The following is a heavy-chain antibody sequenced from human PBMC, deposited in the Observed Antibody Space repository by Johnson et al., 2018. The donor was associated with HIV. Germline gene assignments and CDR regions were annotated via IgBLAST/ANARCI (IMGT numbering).Heavy chain of an antibody. Sequence: VQLVESGGGLVKPGGSLRLSCAASGFTFSDYYMSWIRQAPGKGLEWVGRIKSKTDGGTTDYAAPVKGRFTISSDDSKNTLYLQMNSLKTEDTAVYYCTTGETYYYDSSGYYGDAFDIWGQGTMVTVSS. CDR1: GFTFSDYY. J-gene: IGHJ3*02. D-gene: IGHD3-22*01. CDR3: TTGETYYYDSSGYYGDAFDI. V-gene: IGHV3-15*01. CDR2: IKSKTDGGTT.